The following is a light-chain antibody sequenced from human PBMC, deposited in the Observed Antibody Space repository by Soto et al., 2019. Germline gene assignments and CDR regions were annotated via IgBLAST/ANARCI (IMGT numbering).Light chain of an antibody. Sequence: IQMTQHPSFLSASVRDRLTITCRASHSISSLLAWYQQKPVKAPKLLIYNASTLKSGVPSRFSGSGSGTEFTLTISSMQPDDFATYYCQQYSTYTPRTFGQGTKVDIK. CDR2: NAS. CDR3: QQYSTYTPRT. V-gene: IGKV1-5*03. CDR1: HSISSL. J-gene: IGKJ1*01.